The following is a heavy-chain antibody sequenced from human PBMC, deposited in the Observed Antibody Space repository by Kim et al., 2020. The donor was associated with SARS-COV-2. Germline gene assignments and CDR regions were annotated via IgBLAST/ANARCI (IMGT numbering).Heavy chain of an antibody. V-gene: IGHV4-38-2*02. Sequence: SETLSLTCTVSGYSISSGYYWGWVRQPPGKGLEWTGSIYHDGTTFYNPSLKGRVTISLDTSTNQFSLKLSSETAADTAVYYCARCTEYSTDAFDIWCHG. J-gene: IGHJ3*02. CDR3: ARCTEYSTDAFDI. CDR2: IYHDGTT. CDR1: GYSISSGYY. D-gene: IGHD6-6*01.